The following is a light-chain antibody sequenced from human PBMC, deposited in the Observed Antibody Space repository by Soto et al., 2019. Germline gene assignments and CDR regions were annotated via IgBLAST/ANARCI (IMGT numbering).Light chain of an antibody. V-gene: IGLV2-23*02. Sequence: QSVLTQPASVSGSPGQSITISCTGTSSDVGSYNLVSWYQHHPGKAPKIMIYEVSKWPSGVSNRFSGSKSGNTASLKISWFQSEVEADYYCCSYAGTSTLVFGTGTKVTVL. J-gene: IGLJ1*01. CDR3: CSYAGTSTLV. CDR2: EVS. CDR1: SSDVGSYNL.